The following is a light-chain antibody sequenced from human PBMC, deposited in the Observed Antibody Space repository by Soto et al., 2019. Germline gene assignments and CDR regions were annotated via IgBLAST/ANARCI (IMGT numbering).Light chain of an antibody. V-gene: IGKV3-11*01. CDR2: DAS. CDR1: QSVGSY. CDR3: QQRSTPFT. Sequence: EIVLTQSPATLSSSPGERATLSCRASQSVGSYLAWYQQKTGQAPRLLIYDASNRATGIPARFSGSGSGTDFTLTISSLEPEDFAVYYCQQRSTPFTFGPGTKVDI. J-gene: IGKJ3*01.